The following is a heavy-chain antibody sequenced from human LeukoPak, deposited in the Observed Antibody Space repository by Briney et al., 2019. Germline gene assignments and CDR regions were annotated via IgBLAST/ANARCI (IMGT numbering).Heavy chain of an antibody. D-gene: IGHD3-22*01. CDR1: GYTLTELS. CDR2: FDPEDGET. V-gene: IGHV1-24*01. CDR3: ARALVPYYDSSGYERGLFLVSGLGY. J-gene: IGHJ4*02. Sequence: ASVKVSCKVSGYTLTELSMHWVRQAPGKGLEWMGGFDPEDGETIYAQKFQGRVTMTEDTSTDTAYMELSSLRSEDTAVYYCARALVPYYDSSGYERGLFLVSGLGYWGQGTLVTVSS.